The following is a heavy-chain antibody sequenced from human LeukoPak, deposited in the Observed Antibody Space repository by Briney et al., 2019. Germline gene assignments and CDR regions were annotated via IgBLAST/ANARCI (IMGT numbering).Heavy chain of an antibody. CDR3: AGCIAAAGRDYYYYGMDV. D-gene: IGHD6-13*01. Sequence: SETLSLTCAVYGESFSGYYWSWIRQPPGKGLEWIGEINHSGSTNYNPSLKSRVTISVDTSKNQFSLKLSSVTAADTAVYYCAGCIAAAGRDYYYYGMDVWGQGTTVTVSS. CDR1: GESFSGYY. V-gene: IGHV4-34*01. CDR2: INHSGST. J-gene: IGHJ6*02.